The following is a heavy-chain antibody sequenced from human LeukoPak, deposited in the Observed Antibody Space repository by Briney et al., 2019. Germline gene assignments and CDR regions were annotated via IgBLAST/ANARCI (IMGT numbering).Heavy chain of an antibody. CDR3: ARHVPGYYGSGTNDF. D-gene: IGHD3-10*01. Sequence: GESLKISGQASGYTFTRNWISWVRQIPGKGLEWMGTIDPTDSYVDYCPSFEGHVTISTDRSINTVYLHWGSLRASDTAMYYCARHVPGYYGSGTNDFWGQGTLVTVAS. CDR1: GYTFTRNW. J-gene: IGHJ4*02. CDR2: IDPTDSYV. V-gene: IGHV5-10-1*01.